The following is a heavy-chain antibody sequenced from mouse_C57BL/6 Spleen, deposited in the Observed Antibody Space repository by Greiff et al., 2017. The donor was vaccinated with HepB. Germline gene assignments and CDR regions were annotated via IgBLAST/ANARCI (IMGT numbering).Heavy chain of an antibody. CDR1: GYTFTSYD. Sequence: QVQLQQSGPELVKPGASVKLSCKASGYTFTSYDINWVKQRPGQGLEWIGWIYPRDGSTKYNEKFKGKATLTVDTSSSTAYMELHSLTSEDSAVYFCARRDYDYDNYAMDYWGQGTSVTVSS. CDR3: ARRDYDYDNYAMDY. V-gene: IGHV1-85*01. CDR2: IYPRDGST. J-gene: IGHJ4*01. D-gene: IGHD2-4*01.